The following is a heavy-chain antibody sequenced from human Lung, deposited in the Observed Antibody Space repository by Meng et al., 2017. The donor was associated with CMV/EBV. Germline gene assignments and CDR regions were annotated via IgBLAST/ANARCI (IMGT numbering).Heavy chain of an antibody. CDR2: MNPNRGNT. D-gene: IGHD2/OR15-2a*01. CDR1: GYTFSNYD. V-gene: IGHV1-8*01. CDR3: ARGQVQCSTINCHDYRFSGMDV. Sequence: SVKVSXXASGYTFSNYDIIWVRQASGQGLEWVGWMNPNRGNTAYAQKFQGRVTMTRDTSTSIAYMELSSLRSGDTAVYYCARGQVQCSTINCHDYRFSGMDVWGQWTTVTVSS. J-gene: IGHJ6*01.